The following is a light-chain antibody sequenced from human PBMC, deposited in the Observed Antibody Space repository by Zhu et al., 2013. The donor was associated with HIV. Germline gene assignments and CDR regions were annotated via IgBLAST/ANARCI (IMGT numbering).Light chain of an antibody. J-gene: IGLJ3*02. Sequence: QSVMTQPPSVSAAPGQKVTISCSGSSSNIGNNYVSWYQHLPGRGPKLLISDNNKRPSGIPDRFSGSKSGTSATLAITGLQTGDEAYYYCGTWDSSLTSWVFGGGTKLTVL. V-gene: IGLV1-51*01. CDR3: GTWDSSLTSWV. CDR1: SSNIGNNY. CDR2: DNN.